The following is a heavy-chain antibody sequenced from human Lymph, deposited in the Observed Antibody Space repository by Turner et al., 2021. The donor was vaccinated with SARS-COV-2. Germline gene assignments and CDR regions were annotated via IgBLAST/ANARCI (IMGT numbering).Heavy chain of an antibody. V-gene: IGHV1-69*10. J-gene: IGHJ5*02. CDR3: ARDSPYCSSTSCYDP. D-gene: IGHD2-2*01. Sequence: QVQLVQSGAEVMKPGSSVKVSCKASGGTFSSYAITWLRQAPGQGLEWMGGIIPILAIANYAQKFQGRVTITADKSTSTAYMELSSLRSEDTAVYYCARDSPYCSSTSCYDPWGQGTLVTVSS. CDR2: IIPILAIA. CDR1: GGTFSSYA.